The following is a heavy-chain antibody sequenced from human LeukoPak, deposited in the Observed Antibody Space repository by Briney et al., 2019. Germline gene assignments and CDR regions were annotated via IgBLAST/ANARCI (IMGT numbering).Heavy chain of an antibody. D-gene: IGHD3-16*01. CDR1: GASVTRTNHY. Sequence: AETLSLTCSVSGASVTRTNHYWGWIRQAPGKGLEWIGSFSYSGSTYSNPSLKSRVTISADTSKNQFSLKVTSVTAADTAVYYCARDGGTGWFDPWGLGTVVIVSS. J-gene: IGHJ5*02. V-gene: IGHV4-39*07. CDR3: ARDGGTGWFDP. CDR2: FSYSGST.